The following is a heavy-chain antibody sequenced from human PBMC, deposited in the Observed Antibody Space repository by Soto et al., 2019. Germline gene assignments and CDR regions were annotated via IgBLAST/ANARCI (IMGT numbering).Heavy chain of an antibody. CDR1: GGSISSSSYY. V-gene: IGHV4-39*01. CDR3: ARGVEMATIFDY. Sequence: SETLSLTCTVSGGSISSSSYYWGWIRQPPGKGLEWIGSIYYSGGTYYNPSLKSRVTISVDTSKNQFSLKLSSVTAADTAVYYCARGVEMATIFDYWGQGTLVTVSS. J-gene: IGHJ4*02. CDR2: IYYSGGT. D-gene: IGHD5-12*01.